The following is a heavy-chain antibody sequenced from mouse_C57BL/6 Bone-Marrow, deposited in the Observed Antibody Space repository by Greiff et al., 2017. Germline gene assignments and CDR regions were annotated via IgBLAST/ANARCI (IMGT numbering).Heavy chain of an antibody. CDR1: GFTFSSYG. D-gene: IGHD1-1*01. V-gene: IGHV5-6*01. J-gene: IGHJ3*01. CDR3: ARHRCRGGSSSRWFAY. CDR2: ISSGGSYT. Sequence: VKVVESGGDLVKPGGSLKLSCAASGFTFSSYGMSWVRQTPDKRLEWVATISSGGSYTYYPDSVKGRFTISRDNAKNTLYLQMSSLKSEDTAMYYCARHRCRGGSSSRWFAYWGQGTLVTVSA.